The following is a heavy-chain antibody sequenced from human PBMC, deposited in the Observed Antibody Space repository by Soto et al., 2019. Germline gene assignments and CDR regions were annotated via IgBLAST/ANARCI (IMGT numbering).Heavy chain of an antibody. J-gene: IGHJ5*02. V-gene: IGHV3-23*01. D-gene: IGHD3-3*01. Sequence: GGSLRLSCAASGFTFSSYAMSWVRQAPGKWLEWVSAISGSGGSTYYADSVKGRFTISRDNSKNTLYLQMNSLRAEDTAVYYCARDEEDDVLRFLEWFPTNWFDPWGQGXLVTVYS. CDR2: ISGSGGST. CDR3: ARDEEDDVLRFLEWFPTNWFDP. CDR1: GFTFSSYA.